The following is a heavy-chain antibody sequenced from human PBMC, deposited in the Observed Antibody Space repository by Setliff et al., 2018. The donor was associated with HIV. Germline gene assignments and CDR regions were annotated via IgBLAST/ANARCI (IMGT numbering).Heavy chain of an antibody. Sequence: PGGSLRLSCAASGFPFSPYSINWVREAPGRGLEWVSYISGSGTPIYYADSVKGRFTISRDNAKKMLYVQMNSLRAEDTAVYYCARPMEIGRHPVAGQRDAFDIWGKGTMVTVSS. D-gene: IGHD6-19*01. V-gene: IGHV3-48*04. CDR2: ISGSGTPI. CDR3: ARPMEIGRHPVAGQRDAFDI. CDR1: GFPFSPYS. J-gene: IGHJ3*02.